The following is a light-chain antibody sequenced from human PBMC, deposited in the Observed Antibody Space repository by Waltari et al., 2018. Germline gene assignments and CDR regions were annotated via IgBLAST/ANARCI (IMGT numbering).Light chain of an antibody. CDR2: GKN. Sequence: SSELTQEPALSLALWQTVRITGQGARLRRYYPNWYQQKPGHAPIIVISGKNNRPSGIPDRFSGSSSGNTASLTITGAQAEDEADYYCNSRDINSNHFWIFGGGTKLTVL. CDR3: NSRDINSNHFWI. V-gene: IGLV3-19*01. J-gene: IGLJ3*02. CDR1: RLRRYY.